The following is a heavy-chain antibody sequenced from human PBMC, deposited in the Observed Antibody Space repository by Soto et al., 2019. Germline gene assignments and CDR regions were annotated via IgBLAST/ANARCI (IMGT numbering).Heavy chain of an antibody. CDR1: GGSFSGYY. Sequence: SETLSLTCAVYGGSFSGYYWSWIRQPPGKGLEWIGEINHSGSTNYNPSLKSRVTISVDTSKNQFSLKLSSVTAADTAVYYCARWTLMADEGYYYYGMDVWGQGTTVTAP. V-gene: IGHV4-34*01. D-gene: IGHD2-8*01. J-gene: IGHJ6*02. CDR2: INHSGST. CDR3: ARWTLMADEGYYYYGMDV.